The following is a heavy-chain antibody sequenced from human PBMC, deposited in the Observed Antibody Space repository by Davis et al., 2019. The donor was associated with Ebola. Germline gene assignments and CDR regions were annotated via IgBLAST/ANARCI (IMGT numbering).Heavy chain of an antibody. V-gene: IGHV3-23*01. Sequence: PGGSLRLSCVASGFTFSSHAMSWVRQAPGKGLEWVSGISDNGRTTYYIGSVRGRFTVSRDNSRNTVFLQMNSLRAEETAVYYCAKGSSFGVVEFDCWGQGTLVTVSS. J-gene: IGHJ4*02. CDR2: ISDNGRTT. CDR3: AKGSSFGVVEFDC. D-gene: IGHD3-3*01. CDR1: GFTFSSHA.